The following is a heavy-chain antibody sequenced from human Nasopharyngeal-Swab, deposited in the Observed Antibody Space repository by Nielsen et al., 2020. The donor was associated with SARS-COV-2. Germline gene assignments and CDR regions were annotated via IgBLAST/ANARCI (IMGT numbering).Heavy chain of an antibody. J-gene: IGHJ4*02. V-gene: IGHV1-2*06. Sequence: ASVKVSCKASGYIFTVYYIHWVRQAPGQGPQWMGRINPNSGGTNYAQKLQGRVTMTTDTSTSTAYMELRSLRSDDTAVYYCVRCSSSSRTVPDYWGQGTLVTVSS. D-gene: IGHD6-6*01. CDR3: VRCSSSSRTVPDY. CDR2: INPNSGGT. CDR1: GYIFTVYY.